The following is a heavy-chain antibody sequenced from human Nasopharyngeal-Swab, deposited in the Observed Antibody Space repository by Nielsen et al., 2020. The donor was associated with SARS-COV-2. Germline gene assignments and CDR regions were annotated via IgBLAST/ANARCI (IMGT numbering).Heavy chain of an antibody. V-gene: IGHV4-59*02. CDR2: IYYSGGT. Sequence: SETLSLTCTVSGGSVSNYYWSWIRQPPGKGLEYIGYIYYSGGTNYNHSLKSRVTIPVDTSKNQFSLKLSSVTAADTAVYYCARLGSYCSSTNCYLGGMDVWSQGTAVTVS. D-gene: IGHD2-2*01. CDR3: ARLGSYCSSTNCYLGGMDV. CDR1: GGSVSNYY. J-gene: IGHJ6*02.